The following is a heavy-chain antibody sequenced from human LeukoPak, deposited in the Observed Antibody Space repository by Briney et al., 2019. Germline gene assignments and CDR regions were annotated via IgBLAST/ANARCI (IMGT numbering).Heavy chain of an antibody. CDR2: IKEDGSER. CDR1: AFIFSGHW. V-gene: IGHV3-7*03. Sequence: GGSLRLSCEGSAFIFSGHWMNWVRQTPGKGLEWVASIKEDGSERQYVDSVKGRFSISRDNTKGSLFLQLNSLRAEDTAVYYCARTRGYGAYCGGDCYPLDSWGQGTLVTVSS. CDR3: ARTRGYGAYCGGDCYPLDS. J-gene: IGHJ4*02. D-gene: IGHD2-21*02.